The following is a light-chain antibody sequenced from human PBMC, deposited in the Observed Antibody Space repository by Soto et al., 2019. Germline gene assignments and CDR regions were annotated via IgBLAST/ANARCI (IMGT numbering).Light chain of an antibody. J-gene: IGLJ1*01. CDR3: SSYTSSSTYV. CDR1: SSDVGSYNR. V-gene: IGLV2-18*02. Sequence: QSVLTQPPSVSGSPGQSVTISCTGTSSDVGSYNRVSWYQQPTGTAPKLMIYEVSNRPSGVPDRFSGSKSGNTASLTISGLQAEDEADYYCSSYTSSSTYVFGTGTKVTDL. CDR2: EVS.